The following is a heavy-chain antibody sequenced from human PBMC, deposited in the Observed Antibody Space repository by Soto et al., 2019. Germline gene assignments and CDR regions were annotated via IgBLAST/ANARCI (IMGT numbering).Heavy chain of an antibody. CDR2: ISYDGSNK. J-gene: IGHJ4*02. CDR1: GFTFSSYG. V-gene: IGHV3-30*18. Sequence: SLRLSCAASGFTFSSYGMHWVRQAPGKGLEWVAVISYDGSNKYYADSVKGRFTISRDNSKNTLYLQMNSLRAEDTAVYYCAKGPRGWYKVGIDYWGQGTLVTVSS. CDR3: AKGPRGWYKVGIDY. D-gene: IGHD6-19*01.